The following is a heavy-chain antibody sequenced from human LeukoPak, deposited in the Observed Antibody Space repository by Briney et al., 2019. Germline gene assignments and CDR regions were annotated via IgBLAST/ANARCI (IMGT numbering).Heavy chain of an antibody. CDR3: TTDRFY. Sequence: PGESLRLSCAASGLTFSDAWMSWVRQAPGKGLEWVGRIKSKTAGGTTDYTAPVKGRFTISRDDSKNTLYLQMNSLKTEDTAIYDCTTDRFYWGQGILVTVSS. CDR1: GLTFSDAW. J-gene: IGHJ4*02. V-gene: IGHV3-15*01. CDR2: IKSKTAGGTT.